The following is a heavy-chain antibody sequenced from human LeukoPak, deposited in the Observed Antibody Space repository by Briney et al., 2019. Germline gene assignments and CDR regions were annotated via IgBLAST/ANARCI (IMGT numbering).Heavy chain of an antibody. CDR2: ISSSGSMI. CDR1: GFTVSSYS. D-gene: IGHD2-21*01. V-gene: IGHV3-48*01. J-gene: IGHJ4*02. Sequence: PGGSLRLSCAASGFTVSSYSMNWVRQVPGKGLEWVSHISSSGSMIWYGESVKGRFTISRDSAKNSLHLQMNSLRAEDTAVYYCAKEFNRGLPDYWGQGTLVTVPS. CDR3: AKEFNRGLPDY.